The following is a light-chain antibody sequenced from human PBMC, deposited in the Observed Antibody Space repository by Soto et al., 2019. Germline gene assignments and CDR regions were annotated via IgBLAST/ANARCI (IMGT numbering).Light chain of an antibody. CDR1: QSLSSSH. J-gene: IGKJ1*01. V-gene: IGKV3-20*01. Sequence: EIVLTQSPGTLSLSPGERASLSCRASQSLSSSHLIWYQQKPGQAPRLLIYDASSRATGIPDRFSGGGSGTDFTLTISRLAPEDFAVYYCQHLSAFGQGTKVEIK. CDR2: DAS. CDR3: QHLSA.